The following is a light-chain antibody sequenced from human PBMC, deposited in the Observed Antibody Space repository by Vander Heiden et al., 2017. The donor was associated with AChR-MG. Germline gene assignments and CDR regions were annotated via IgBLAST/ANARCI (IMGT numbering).Light chain of an antibody. Sequence: EIVMTQSPDTLSVSPGERVTLSCRASQSVGSNLAWYQRKPGQAPRLLIYGASTRATGIPGRVSGSGSGTEFTLSVSSLQSEDFAVYYCQQDDNWPQAFGQGTKVEIK. CDR2: GAS. J-gene: IGKJ1*01. CDR1: QSVGSN. CDR3: QQDDNWPQA. V-gene: IGKV3-15*01.